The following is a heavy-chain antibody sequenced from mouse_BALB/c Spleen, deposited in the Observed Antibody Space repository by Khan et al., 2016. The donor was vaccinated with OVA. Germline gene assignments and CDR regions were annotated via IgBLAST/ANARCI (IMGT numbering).Heavy chain of an antibody. D-gene: IGHD1-2*01. CDR3: ARGGGTAPFAY. Sequence: EVQLQESGGGLVQPGGSRKLSCAASGFTFSDYGMAWVRQAPGKGPEWVAFISDLAYTIYYADTVTGRFTISRENAKNTLYLEMSSLRSEDTAIYCCARGGGTAPFAYWGLGTLVTVSA. CDR1: GFTFSDYG. J-gene: IGHJ3*01. CDR2: ISDLAYTI. V-gene: IGHV5-15*02.